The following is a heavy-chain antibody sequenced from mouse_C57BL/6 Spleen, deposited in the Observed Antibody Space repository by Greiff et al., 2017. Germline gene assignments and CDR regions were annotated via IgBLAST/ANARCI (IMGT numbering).Heavy chain of an antibody. Sequence: QVQLQQPGAELVRPGTSVKVSCKASGYAFTNYLIEWVKQRPGQGLEWIGVINPGSGGTNYNEKFKGKATLTADKSSSTAYMQLSSLTSEDSAVYFCARANYGDAMDYWGQGTSVTVSS. CDR1: GYAFTNYL. V-gene: IGHV1-54*01. CDR2: INPGSGGT. J-gene: IGHJ4*01. D-gene: IGHD1-1*01. CDR3: ARANYGDAMDY.